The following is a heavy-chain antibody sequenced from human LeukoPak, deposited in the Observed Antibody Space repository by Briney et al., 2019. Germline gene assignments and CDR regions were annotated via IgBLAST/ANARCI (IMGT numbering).Heavy chain of an antibody. CDR3: ETCPDHYDSSLNW. CDR2: FDHEDDKI. V-gene: IGHV1-24*01. J-gene: IGHJ4*02. CDR1: EYTLTELS. Sequence: GASVNLSRKVFEYTLTELSMHWVPHAPGKGLEGMGGFDHEDDKIIYAQKIQGSITMSVDTSRHTAYMALSSVRYEDTAVYYCETCPDHYDSSLNWWGQGTLVTVSS. D-gene: IGHD3-22*01.